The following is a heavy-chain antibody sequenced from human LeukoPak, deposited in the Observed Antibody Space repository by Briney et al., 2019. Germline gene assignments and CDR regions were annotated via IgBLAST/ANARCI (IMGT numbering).Heavy chain of an antibody. Sequence: SETLSLTCAVYGASFSDYYWTWIRQPPGKGLEWIGEINHSGSTNYNPSLKSRVTISVDTSKNQFSLKLSSVTAADTAVYYCASLPTPLGYYYGMDVWGQGTTVTVSS. CDR3: ASLPTPLGYYYGMDV. D-gene: IGHD7-27*01. CDR1: GASFSDYY. CDR2: INHSGST. V-gene: IGHV4-34*01. J-gene: IGHJ6*02.